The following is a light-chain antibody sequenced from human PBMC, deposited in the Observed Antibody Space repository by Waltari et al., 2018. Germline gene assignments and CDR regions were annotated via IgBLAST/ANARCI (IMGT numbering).Light chain of an antibody. V-gene: IGKV3-15*01. J-gene: IGKJ1*01. Sequence: EIVMTQSQATLSVSPGERVTLSCRSSQSVSYNLAWYQQKPGQAPSLLIYAASTRATGIPARFSGSGSGSAFSLIISSLQSEDFAVYYCQQYNDRPRTFGQGTKVEIK. CDR1: QSVSYN. CDR2: AAS. CDR3: QQYNDRPRT.